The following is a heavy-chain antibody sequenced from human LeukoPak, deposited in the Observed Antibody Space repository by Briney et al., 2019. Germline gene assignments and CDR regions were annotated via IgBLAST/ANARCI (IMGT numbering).Heavy chain of an antibody. CDR2: MNPNSGNT. CDR1: GYTFTSYD. D-gene: IGHD2-2*01. J-gene: IGHJ6*03. Sequence: ASVKVSCKASGYTFTSYDINWVRQSTRQGLEWMGWMNPNSGNTGYAQKFQGRVTMTRNTSISTAYMELSSLRSEDTAVYYCARAPIAVVPAYYYYYYMDVWGKGTTVTVSS. V-gene: IGHV1-8*01. CDR3: ARAPIAVVPAYYYYYYMDV.